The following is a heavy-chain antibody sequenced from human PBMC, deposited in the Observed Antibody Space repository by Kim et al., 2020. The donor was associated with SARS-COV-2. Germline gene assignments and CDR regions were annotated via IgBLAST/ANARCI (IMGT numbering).Heavy chain of an antibody. J-gene: IGHJ4*02. CDR3: ATALIDYGDYIFDY. D-gene: IGHD4-17*01. V-gene: IGHV3-30*02. Sequence: ADSVKGRFTISRDNSKNTLYLQMNSLRAEDKAVYYCATALIDYGDYIFDYWGQGTLVTVSS.